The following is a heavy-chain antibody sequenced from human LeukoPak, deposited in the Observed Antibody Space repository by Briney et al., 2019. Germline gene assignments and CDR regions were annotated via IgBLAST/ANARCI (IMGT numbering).Heavy chain of an antibody. V-gene: IGHV4-34*01. CDR3: ARGPATAGYSSGWYFPFDY. D-gene: IGHD6-19*01. Sequence: SGTLSLTCAVYGGSFSGYYWSWIRQPPGKGLEWIGEINHSGSTNYNPSLKSRVTISVDTSKNQFSLKLSSVTAADTAVYYCARGPATAGYSSGWYFPFDYWGQGTLVTVSS. CDR2: INHSGST. J-gene: IGHJ4*02. CDR1: GGSFSGYY.